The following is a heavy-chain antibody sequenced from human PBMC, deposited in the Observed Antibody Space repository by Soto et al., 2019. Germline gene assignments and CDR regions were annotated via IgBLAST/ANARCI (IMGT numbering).Heavy chain of an antibody. V-gene: IGHV1-69*13. CDR2: IIPIFGTA. CDR1: GGTFSSYA. D-gene: IGHD3-22*01. CDR3: ARGFDSSGYYFYYYYGMDV. J-gene: IGHJ6*02. Sequence: SVKVSCKASGGTFSSYAISWVRQAPGQGLEWMGGIIPIFGTANYAQKFQGRVTITADESTSTAYMELSSLRSEDTAVYYCARGFDSSGYYFYYYYGMDVWGQGTTVTVSS.